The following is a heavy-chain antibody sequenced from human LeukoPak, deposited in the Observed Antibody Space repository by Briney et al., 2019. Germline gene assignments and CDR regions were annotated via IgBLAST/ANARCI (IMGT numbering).Heavy chain of an antibody. J-gene: IGHJ4*02. D-gene: IGHD3-3*01. CDR3: ARAWSGYYKGGFNY. Sequence: SETLSLTCAVYGGSFSGYYWSWIRQPPGKGLEWMGEINHSGSTNYNPSLKSRVTISVDTSKNQFSLKLSSVTAADTAVYYCARAWSGYYKGGFNYWGQGTLVTVSS. CDR1: GGSFSGYY. V-gene: IGHV4-34*01. CDR2: INHSGST.